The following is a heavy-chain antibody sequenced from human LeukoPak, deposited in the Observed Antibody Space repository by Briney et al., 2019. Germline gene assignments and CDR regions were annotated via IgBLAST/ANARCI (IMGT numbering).Heavy chain of an antibody. D-gene: IGHD3-16*01. V-gene: IGHV3-7*03. J-gene: IGHJ6*02. CDR3: ARGGGLDV. CDR1: GFTFSSYW. Sequence: GGSLRLSCAASGFTFSSYWMNWARQAPGKGLEWVASINHNGNVNYYVDSVKGRFTISRDNAKNSLYLQMRNLRAENTPVYFCARGGGLDVWGQGATVTVSS. CDR2: INHNGNVN.